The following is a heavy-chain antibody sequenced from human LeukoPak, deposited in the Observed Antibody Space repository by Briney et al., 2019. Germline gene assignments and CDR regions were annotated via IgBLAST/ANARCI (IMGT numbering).Heavy chain of an antibody. CDR3: ARDTTYVYYYMDV. D-gene: IGHD3-10*02. V-gene: IGHV3-21*01. CDR2: ISSSSSYI. CDR1: GFTFSSSS. J-gene: IGHJ6*03. Sequence: GGSLRLSCAASGFTFSSSSMNWVRQAPGKGLEWVSSISSSSSYIYYADSVKGRFTISRDNAKNSLYLQMNSLRAEDTAGYYCARDTTYVYYYMDVWGKGTTVTVSS.